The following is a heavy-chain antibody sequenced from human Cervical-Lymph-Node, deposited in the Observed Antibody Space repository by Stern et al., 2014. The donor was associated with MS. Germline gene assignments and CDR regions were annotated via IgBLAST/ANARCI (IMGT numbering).Heavy chain of an antibody. J-gene: IGHJ4*02. CDR2: IYSGGST. Sequence: EVHLVESGGGLVQPGGSLRLSCAASGFTVSSNYMSWVRQAPGKGLEWVSVIYSGGSTYYADSVKGRFTISRHNSKNTLYLQMNSLRAEDTAVYYCAREGDDSSSYYFDYWGQGTLVTVSS. CDR1: GFTVSSNY. CDR3: AREGDDSSSYYFDY. V-gene: IGHV3-53*04. D-gene: IGHD3-22*01.